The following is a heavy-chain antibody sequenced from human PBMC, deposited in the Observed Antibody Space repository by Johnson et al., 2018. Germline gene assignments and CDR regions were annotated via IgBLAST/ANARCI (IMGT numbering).Heavy chain of an antibody. D-gene: IGHD1-1*01. CDR1: GFTFSTYW. V-gene: IGHV3-74*01. Sequence: VPLQESGGGLVQPGGSLRLSCAASGFTFSTYWMHWVRQAPGKGLVWVSRINSDGSSTTYADAGKGRFTISRGNAKNTRYLQINSLSAGDTAGYYCAVEPPHDYYGLDVWGQGTTVTVS. CDR2: INSDGSST. J-gene: IGHJ6*02. CDR3: AVEPPHDYYGLDV.